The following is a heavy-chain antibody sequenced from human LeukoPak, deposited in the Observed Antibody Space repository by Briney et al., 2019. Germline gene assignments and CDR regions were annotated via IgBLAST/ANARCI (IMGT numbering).Heavy chain of an antibody. Sequence: PSETLSLPCSFSGDSFSSNSYYWGWIRQPPGKGLEWIWSKFYFGITYHNPSRTSQVTTSRDGSKNQFSLNLPSVTAADTAVYYCASQRAGGYNYWYFDVWGRGTLVTVSS. V-gene: IGHV4-39*01. CDR2: KFYFGIT. D-gene: IGHD5-24*01. J-gene: IGHJ2*01. CDR3: ASQRAGGYNYWYFDV. CDR1: GDSFSSNSYY.